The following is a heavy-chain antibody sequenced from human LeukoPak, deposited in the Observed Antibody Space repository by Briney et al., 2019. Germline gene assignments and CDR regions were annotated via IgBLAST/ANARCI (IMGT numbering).Heavy chain of an antibody. CDR3: ARFVPVTPVLSYYSYYGRDA. J-gene: IGHJ6*02. CDR2: MNPNSGNT. V-gene: IGHV1-8*01. Sequence: GSVKVSCKASGYTFTSYDINWVRQATGQGLEWMGWMNPNSGNTGYAQKFQGRVTMTRNTSISTAYMELSSLRSEDTAVYYCARFVPVTPVLSYYSYYGRDAWGQGPRVTVSS. D-gene: IGHD4-17*01. CDR1: GYTFTSYD.